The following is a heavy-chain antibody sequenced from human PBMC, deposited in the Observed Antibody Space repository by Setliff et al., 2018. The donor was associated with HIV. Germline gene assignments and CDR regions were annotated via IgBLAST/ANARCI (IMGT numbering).Heavy chain of an antibody. V-gene: IGHV4-59*08. CDR1: GDSINTDY. Sequence: NPSETLSLTCTVSGDSINTDYWTWIRQPPGKGLEWIGYIYNSASTSYHPSLKSRVTITVDTSKNQFSLKLSSVTAADTAVDYCARHSPSDYWGQGTLVTVAS. CDR3: ARHSPSDY. CDR2: IYNSAST. J-gene: IGHJ4*02.